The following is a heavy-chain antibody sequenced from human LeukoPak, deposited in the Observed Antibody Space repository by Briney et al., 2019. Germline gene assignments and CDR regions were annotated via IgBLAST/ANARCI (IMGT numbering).Heavy chain of an antibody. CDR3: ARSATYYDFWSGFVFDY. J-gene: IGHJ4*02. CDR1: GGSITGYY. V-gene: IGHV4-4*07. CDR2: IYTSGST. D-gene: IGHD3-3*01. Sequence: SETLSLTCSVSGGSITGYYSSWIRQPAGKGLGWIGRIYTSGSTNYNPSLKSRVTMSVDTSKNQFSLKLSSVTAADTAVYYCARSATYYDFWSGFVFDYWGQGTLVTVSS.